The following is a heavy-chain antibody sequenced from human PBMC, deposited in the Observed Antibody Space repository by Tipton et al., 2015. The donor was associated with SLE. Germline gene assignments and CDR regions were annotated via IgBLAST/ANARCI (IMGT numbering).Heavy chain of an antibody. CDR1: GYTFSSYG. D-gene: IGHD6-13*01. V-gene: IGHV1-18*01. CDR2: ISAYDGNT. CDR3: ARATLISAAATSDY. J-gene: IGHJ4*02. Sequence: QLVQSGAEVKKPGASVKVSCKASGYTFSSYGISWVRQAPGKGLEWMGWISAYDGNTDYAQKLQGRVTLTTDTSTSTAYMGLRSLRSDDTAIYFCARATLISAAATSDYWGQGTLVTVSS.